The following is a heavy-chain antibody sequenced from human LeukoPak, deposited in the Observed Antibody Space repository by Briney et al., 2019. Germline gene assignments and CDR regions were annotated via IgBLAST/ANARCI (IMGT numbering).Heavy chain of an antibody. CDR1: GGSFSGYY. D-gene: IGHD2-2*01. V-gene: IGHV4-34*01. Sequence: PSETLSLTCAVYGGSFSGYYWSWIRQPPGKGLEWIGEINHSGSTNYNPSLKRRVTISVDTSKNQFSLKLSSVTAADTAVYYCARGPTDCSSTSCPPYYYMDVWGKGTTVTVSS. CDR2: INHSGST. CDR3: ARGPTDCSSTSCPPYYYMDV. J-gene: IGHJ6*03.